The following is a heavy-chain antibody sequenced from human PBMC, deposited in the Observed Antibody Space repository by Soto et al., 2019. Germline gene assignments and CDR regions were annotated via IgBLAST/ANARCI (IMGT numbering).Heavy chain of an antibody. CDR1: GGSISSGGYY. CDR3: ARDPIVVVSHGFGYAFDI. D-gene: IGHD2-15*01. V-gene: IGHV4-31*03. J-gene: IGHJ3*02. CDR2: IYYSGST. Sequence: SETLSLTCTVSGGSISSGGYYWSWIRQHPGKGLEWIGYIYYSGSTYYNPSLKSRVTISVDTSKNQFSLKLSSVTAADTAVYYCARDPIVVVSHGFGYAFDIWGQGTMVT.